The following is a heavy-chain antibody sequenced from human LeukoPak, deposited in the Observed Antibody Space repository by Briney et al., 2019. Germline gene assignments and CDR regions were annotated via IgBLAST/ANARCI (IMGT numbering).Heavy chain of an antibody. CDR3: ARDRGGDYSNYELDY. CDR1: GFTFSSYI. D-gene: IGHD4-11*01. CDR2: ISNDGNNE. V-gene: IGHV3-30-3*01. Sequence: GGSLRLSCAASGFTFSSYIMHWVRQAPGKGLEWVALISNDGNNEDYADSVRGRFTISRDNSKNTLYLQMNSLRAEDTAVYYCARDRGGDYSNYELDYWGQGTLVTVSS. J-gene: IGHJ4*02.